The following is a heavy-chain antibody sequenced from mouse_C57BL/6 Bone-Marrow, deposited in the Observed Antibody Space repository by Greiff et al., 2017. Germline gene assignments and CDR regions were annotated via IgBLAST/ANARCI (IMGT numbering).Heavy chain of an antibody. D-gene: IGHD1-1*01. CDR3: ARHYYGSLWYFDV. V-gene: IGHV1-81*01. Sequence: VQLQQSGAELARPGDSVKLSCKASGYTFTSYGISWVKQRTGQGLEWIGEIYPRSGNTYYNEKFKGKATLTADKSSSTAYMELRSLTSEDSAVYFCARHYYGSLWYFDVWGTGTTVTVSS. J-gene: IGHJ1*03. CDR2: IYPRSGNT. CDR1: GYTFTSYG.